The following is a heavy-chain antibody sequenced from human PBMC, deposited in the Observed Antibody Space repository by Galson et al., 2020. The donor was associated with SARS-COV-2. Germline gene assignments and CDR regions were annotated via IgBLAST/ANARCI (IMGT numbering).Heavy chain of an antibody. D-gene: IGHD6-19*01. J-gene: IGHJ4*02. CDR3: VREGPSSSSGWYDDCDY. Sequence: QLGESLKISCAASGFTFSGYAMHWVRQAPGKRLEWVAVISKDGSKTNYADSVKGRFTISRDNSKNRLYVQMSSLRTEDTAVYHCVREGPSSSSGWYDDCDYWGQGTLVTVAS. V-gene: IGHV3-30*04. CDR2: ISKDGSKT. CDR1: GFTFSGYA.